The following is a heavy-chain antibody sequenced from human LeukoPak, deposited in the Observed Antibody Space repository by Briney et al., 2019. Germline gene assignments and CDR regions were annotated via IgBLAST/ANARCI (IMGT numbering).Heavy chain of an antibody. Sequence: SETLSLTCAVSGDSISSGGYSWSWIRQPPGKGLEWIGYIYYSGSTNYDPSLKSRVTISVDTSKNQFSLKLSSVTAADTAVYYCARVITLEWWTRFDPWGQGTLVTVSS. J-gene: IGHJ5*02. CDR3: ARVITLEWWTRFDP. D-gene: IGHD3-3*01. CDR2: IYYSGST. CDR1: GDSISSGGYS. V-gene: IGHV4-61*08.